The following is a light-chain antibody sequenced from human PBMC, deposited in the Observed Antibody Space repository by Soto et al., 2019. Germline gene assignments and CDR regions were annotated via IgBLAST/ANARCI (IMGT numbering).Light chain of an antibody. V-gene: IGKV1-5*03. Sequence: DTQMTQSPSTLSASEGDRVTITCRASQNINSWLAWYQHEPGKAPKLLIYKASSLESGVPSRFSGSGSGTEFPLNISHLQPEAFASYYCLQYNSHSWTFGQETKVEMK. CDR3: LQYNSHSWT. J-gene: IGKJ1*01. CDR2: KAS. CDR1: QNINSW.